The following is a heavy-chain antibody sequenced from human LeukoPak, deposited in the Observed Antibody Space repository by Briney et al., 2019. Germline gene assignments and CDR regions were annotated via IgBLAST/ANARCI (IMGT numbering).Heavy chain of an antibody. CDR3: ARHRGGSGSYYNVFVY. V-gene: IGHV5-51*01. J-gene: IGHJ4*02. Sequence: GESLKISCKGSGYGLTSYWIGWVRQMPGKGLEWMGIIYPGDSDTRYSPSFQGQVTISADKSISTAYLQWSSLKASDTAMYYCARHRGGSGSYYNVFVYWGQGTLVTVSS. D-gene: IGHD3-10*01. CDR2: IYPGDSDT. CDR1: GYGLTSYW.